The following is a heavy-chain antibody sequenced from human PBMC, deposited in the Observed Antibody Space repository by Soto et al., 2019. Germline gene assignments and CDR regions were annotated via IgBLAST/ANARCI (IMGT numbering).Heavy chain of an antibody. CDR2: IYYSGST. J-gene: IGHJ6*03. Sequence: SETLSLTCTVSGGSISSSSYYWGWIRQPPGKGLEWIGSIYYSGSTYYNPSLKSRVTISVDTSKNQFSLKLSSVTAADTAVYYCATLSGYDSLTDYYYYYYMDVWGKGTTVTVSS. CDR1: GGSISSSSYY. D-gene: IGHD5-12*01. CDR3: ATLSGYDSLTDYYYYYYMDV. V-gene: IGHV4-39*01.